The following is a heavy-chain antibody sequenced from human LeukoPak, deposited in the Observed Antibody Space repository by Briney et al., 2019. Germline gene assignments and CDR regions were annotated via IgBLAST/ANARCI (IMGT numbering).Heavy chain of an antibody. CDR3: ARDKSSQRPYFLDY. D-gene: IGHD3-9*01. CDR1: RFTFSGYT. CDR2: ISSDGRDT. V-gene: IGHV3-30*04. Sequence: GRSLSVSCAVSRFTFSGYTMHWVRQAPGKGLEWLALISSDGRDTFYADSVKGRFTISRDNSKNTLYLQIDSLRVDDTAVYYCARDKSSQRPYFLDYWGQGTPVAVSS. J-gene: IGHJ4*02.